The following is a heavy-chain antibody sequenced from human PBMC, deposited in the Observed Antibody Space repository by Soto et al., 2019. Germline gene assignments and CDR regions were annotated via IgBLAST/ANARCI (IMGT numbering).Heavy chain of an antibody. D-gene: IGHD2-15*01. V-gene: IGHV3-23*01. Sequence: GGSLRLSCAASGFTFSSYAMSWVRQAPGKGLEWVSAISGSGGSTYYADSVKGRFTISRDNSKNTLYLQMNSLRAEDTAVYYCAKDKGYCSGGSSWVYYYYYYGMDVWGQGTTVTVSS. CDR2: ISGSGGST. CDR3: AKDKGYCSGGSSWVYYYYYYGMDV. J-gene: IGHJ6*02. CDR1: GFTFSSYA.